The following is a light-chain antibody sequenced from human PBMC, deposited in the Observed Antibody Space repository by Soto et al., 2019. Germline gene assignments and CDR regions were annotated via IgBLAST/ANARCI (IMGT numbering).Light chain of an antibody. Sequence: EVVLTQSPGTLSLSPGERATLSCRASQSVGATYIAWYQQKSGQAPRLLLYGASSRATGIPDRFSGSGSGTEFTLTIDRLEPEDFATYYCQQYGSSPRAFGQGTKVDIK. CDR2: GAS. V-gene: IGKV3-20*01. J-gene: IGKJ1*01. CDR1: QSVGATY. CDR3: QQYGSSPRA.